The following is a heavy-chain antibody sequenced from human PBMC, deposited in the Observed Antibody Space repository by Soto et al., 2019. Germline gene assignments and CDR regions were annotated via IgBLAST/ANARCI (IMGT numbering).Heavy chain of an antibody. CDR1: GGSVSSGSYY. D-gene: IGHD2-15*01. Sequence: SETLSLTCTVSGGSVSSGSYYWSWIRQPPGKGLEWMGYIYYSGSTNYNPSLKSRVTISVDTSKNQFSLELSSLRSEDTAVYYCARDNPRGSIHDHWFDPWGQGTLVTVSS. V-gene: IGHV4-61*01. CDR3: ARDNPRGSIHDHWFDP. J-gene: IGHJ5*02. CDR2: IYYSGST.